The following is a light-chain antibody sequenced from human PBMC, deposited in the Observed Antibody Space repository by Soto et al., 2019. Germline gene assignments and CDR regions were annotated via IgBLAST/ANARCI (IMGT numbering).Light chain of an antibody. J-gene: IGKJ4*01. CDR1: QSLLHSNGYNY. CDR2: LGS. V-gene: IGKV2-28*01. Sequence: DIVMTQSPLSLPVTPGEPASISCRSSQSLLHSNGYNYLDWYLQKPGQSPQLLIYLGSNRASGVPDRFSGSGSGTSFTLKISRVEAEDVGVYYCMQALQTPFFGGWTKVEIK. CDR3: MQALQTPF.